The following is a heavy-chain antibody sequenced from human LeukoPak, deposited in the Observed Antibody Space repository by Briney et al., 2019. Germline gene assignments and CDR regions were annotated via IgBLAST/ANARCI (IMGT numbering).Heavy chain of an antibody. Sequence: GGSLRLSCAASAFRFNSFAMTWVRQAPGKGLEWVSGIHGNGETTYYADSVKGRFTISRDNSRELLYLQMNSLRVEDTAVYYCAKDPNGDYVGAFDSWGQGTMVTVSS. J-gene: IGHJ3*02. CDR2: IHGNGETT. V-gene: IGHV3-23*01. CDR1: AFRFNSFA. CDR3: AKDPNGDYVGAFDS. D-gene: IGHD4-17*01.